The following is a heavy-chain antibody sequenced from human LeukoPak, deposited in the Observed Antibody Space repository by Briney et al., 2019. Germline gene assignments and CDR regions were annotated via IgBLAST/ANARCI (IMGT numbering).Heavy chain of an antibody. CDR3: ARDAGYSYGPFDY. V-gene: IGHV4-30-4*01. D-gene: IGHD5-18*01. J-gene: IGHJ4*02. CDR2: IYYSGGT. CDR1: GGSISSEDYY. Sequence: SETLSLTCTVSGGSISSEDYYWSWIRQPPGKGLEWIGSIYYSGGTYYNPSLKSRVTISGDTPKNQFSLKLSSVTAADTAVYYCARDAGYSYGPFDYWGQGTLVTVSS.